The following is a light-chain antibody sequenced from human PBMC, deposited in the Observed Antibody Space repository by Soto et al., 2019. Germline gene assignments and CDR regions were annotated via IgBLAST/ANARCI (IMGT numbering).Light chain of an antibody. Sequence: DIQMTQFPSTLSASVGDSVTISCRASQSISRWLAWYQQKPGKAPKLLIYKGSYLESGVPSRFSGSGAVTEFTLTISSRQPDDFATYYCQQYKTDFSFGPGTKVVMK. J-gene: IGKJ3*01. V-gene: IGKV1-5*03. CDR2: KGS. CDR1: QSISRW. CDR3: QQYKTDFS.